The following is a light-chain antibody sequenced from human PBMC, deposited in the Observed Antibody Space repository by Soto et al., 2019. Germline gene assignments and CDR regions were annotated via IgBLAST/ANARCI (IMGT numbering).Light chain of an antibody. V-gene: IGKV3-15*01. J-gene: IGKJ5*01. Sequence: IVITQSPATLSLSPGIRATLSCRASQNISSYLIWYQQKPGQAPRLLIYGASTRATGIAARFSGSGSGTEFTLTISSLQSEDFTVYYCQQYTNWPITFAQGRRLEIK. CDR2: GAS. CDR3: QQYTNWPIT. CDR1: QNISSY.